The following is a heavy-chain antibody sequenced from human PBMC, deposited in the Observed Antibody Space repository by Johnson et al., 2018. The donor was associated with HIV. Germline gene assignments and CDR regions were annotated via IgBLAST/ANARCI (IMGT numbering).Heavy chain of an antibody. CDR2: MSYDGSDK. J-gene: IGHJ3*02. Sequence: QVQLVESGGGVVQPGRSLRVSCAASGFTFSSYAMHWVRQAPAKGLQWVAVMSYDGSDKDYADSVKGRFTISRDNAKNSLYLQMNSLRAEDTAVYYCASWPHGSGSYQIDIWGQGTMVTVSS. CDR3: ASWPHGSGSYQIDI. CDR1: GFTFSSYA. D-gene: IGHD3-10*01. V-gene: IGHV3-30*04.